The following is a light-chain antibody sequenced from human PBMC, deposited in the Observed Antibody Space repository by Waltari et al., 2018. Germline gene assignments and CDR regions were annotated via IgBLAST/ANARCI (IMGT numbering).Light chain of an antibody. J-gene: IGLJ3*02. CDR1: SSDVGGYTF. Sequence: QSALTQPPSASGSLGQSVTISCTGTSSDVGGYTFVSWYQHHPGKGPKLLIYEVTKRPSGVPDRVSGSRSGNTASLTVSGLQAEDEADYYCTSYTGSNLVFGGGTKLTVL. V-gene: IGLV2-8*01. CDR3: TSYTGSNLV. CDR2: EVT.